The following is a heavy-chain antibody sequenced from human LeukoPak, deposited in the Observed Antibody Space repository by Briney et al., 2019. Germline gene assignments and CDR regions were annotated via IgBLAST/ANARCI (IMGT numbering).Heavy chain of an antibody. CDR3: ARLPSSSWYSASDI. CDR1: GGSISSYY. Sequence: PSETLSLTCTVSGGSISSYYWSWIRQPPGKGLEWIGYIYYSGSTNYNPSLKSRVTISVDTSKNQFSLKLSSVTAADTAVYYCARLPSSSWYSASDIWGQGTMVTVSS. J-gene: IGHJ3*02. D-gene: IGHD6-13*01. CDR2: IYYSGST. V-gene: IGHV4-59*08.